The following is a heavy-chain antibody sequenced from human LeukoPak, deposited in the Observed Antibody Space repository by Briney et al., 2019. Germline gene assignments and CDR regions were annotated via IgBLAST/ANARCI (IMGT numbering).Heavy chain of an antibody. V-gene: IGHV4-39*01. Sequence: SETLSLTCTVSGGSISSSSYYWGWIRQPPGKGLEWIGSMYYSGNTYYNPSLKSRVTISVDTSKNQFSLKLSSVTAADTAVYYCARRGSGASLEYYFDLWGRGTLVTVSS. J-gene: IGHJ2*01. D-gene: IGHD1-14*01. CDR3: ARRGSGASLEYYFDL. CDR2: MYYSGNT. CDR1: GGSISSSSYY.